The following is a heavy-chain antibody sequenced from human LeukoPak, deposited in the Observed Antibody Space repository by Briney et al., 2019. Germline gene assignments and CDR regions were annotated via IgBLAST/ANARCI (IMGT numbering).Heavy chain of an antibody. CDR1: GYTFTSYD. CDR2: VNPNSGNT. Sequence: GASVKVSCKASGYTFTSYDINWVRQATGQGLEWMGWVNPNSGNTGYAQEFQGRVTMTRNTSISTAYMELSSLRSEDTAVYYCARGVVELGLWYYYYYGMDVWGQGTTVTVSS. CDR3: ARGVVELGLWYYYYYGMDV. D-gene: IGHD6-6*01. V-gene: IGHV1-8*01. J-gene: IGHJ6*02.